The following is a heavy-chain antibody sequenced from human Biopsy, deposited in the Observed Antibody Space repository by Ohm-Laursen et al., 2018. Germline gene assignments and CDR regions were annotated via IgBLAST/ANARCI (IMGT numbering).Heavy chain of an antibody. J-gene: IGHJ3*01. CDR3: ARLGNFWNAEDGLDL. Sequence: GTLSLTCTVSGGSISSYYWTWIRQPPGKGLEWIGDVYYSGSTNRNPSLKSRVTISVDTSKNHFSLNLRSVTAADTAVYSCARLGNFWNAEDGLDLWGLGTMVTVSS. CDR2: VYYSGST. D-gene: IGHD3-3*01. V-gene: IGHV4-59*08. CDR1: GGSISSYY.